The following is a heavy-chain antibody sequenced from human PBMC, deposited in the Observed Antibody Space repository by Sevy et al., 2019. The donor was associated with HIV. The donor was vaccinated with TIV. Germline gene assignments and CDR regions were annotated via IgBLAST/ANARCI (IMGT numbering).Heavy chain of an antibody. Sequence: AGSLRLSCAASGFTFSNAWMSWVRQAPGKELEWVGRIKSKTDGGTTDYAPPVKGRFTIARDDSKNTLYLQMNSLKNEDTAVYYCSLNTRGSTGAFDYWGQGALVTVSS. D-gene: IGHD2-8*02. CDR2: IKSKTDGGTT. V-gene: IGHV3-15*01. CDR1: GFTFSNAW. J-gene: IGHJ4*02. CDR3: SLNTRGSTGAFDY.